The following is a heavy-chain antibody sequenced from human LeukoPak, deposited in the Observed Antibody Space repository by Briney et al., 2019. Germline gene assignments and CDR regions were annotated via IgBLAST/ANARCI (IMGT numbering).Heavy chain of an antibody. CDR2: IYHSGST. J-gene: IGHJ5*02. V-gene: IGHV4-38-2*02. Sequence: SETLSLTCTVSGYSISSGYYWGWIRQPPGKGLEWIGSIYHSGSTYYNPSLKSRVTISVGKSKSQFSLKLTSVIAADTAVYYCARPSPGFDPWGQGILVTVSS. CDR3: ARPSPGFDP. CDR1: GYSISSGYY.